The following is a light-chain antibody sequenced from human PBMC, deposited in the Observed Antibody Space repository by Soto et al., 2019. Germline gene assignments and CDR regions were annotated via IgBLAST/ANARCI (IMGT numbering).Light chain of an antibody. CDR2: DNN. CDR3: GTWDSSLSGVV. CDR1: SSNIGNNY. Sequence: QSVLTQPPSVSAAPGQKVTISCSGSSSNIGNNYVSWYQQLPGTAPKLLIYDNNKRPSGIPDRFSGSKSGTSATLGITGLQTGDEGDYYCGTWDSSLSGVVFGGGTKLTVL. V-gene: IGLV1-51*01. J-gene: IGLJ2*01.